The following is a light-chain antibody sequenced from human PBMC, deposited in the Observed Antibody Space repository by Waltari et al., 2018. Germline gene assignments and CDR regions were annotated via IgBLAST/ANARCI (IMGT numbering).Light chain of an antibody. CDR2: GAS. V-gene: IGKV3-15*01. CDR1: QTISYN. J-gene: IGKJ2*01. Sequence: EILLTQSPSTLSVSPGERAILSCRARQTISYNLAWYQQRPGQPPRLLIYGASARAAAIPVRFSGSGSGTEFTLTISGLQSEDFAVYYCQHYHQWPPYTFGQGTKVE. CDR3: QHYHQWPPYT.